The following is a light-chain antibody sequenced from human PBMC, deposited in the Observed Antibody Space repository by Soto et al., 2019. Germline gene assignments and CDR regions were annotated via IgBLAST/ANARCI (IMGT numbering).Light chain of an antibody. J-gene: IGKJ4*01. CDR3: QQYDSSPLT. CDR2: AAS. CDR1: QGVSSGF. Sequence: EIVLTQSPGTLSLSAGERATLSCRASQGVSSGFLAWYQQKPGQAPRLLNDAASSKATGIPARFSGSGSGTDFTLTISRLEPEDFAAYYCQQYDSSPLTFGGGTKVEIK. V-gene: IGKV3-20*01.